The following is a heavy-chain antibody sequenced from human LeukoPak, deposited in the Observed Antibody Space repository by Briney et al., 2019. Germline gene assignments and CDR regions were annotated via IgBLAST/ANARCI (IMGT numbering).Heavy chain of an antibody. Sequence: GGSLRLSCAASGFTFSSYAMSWVRQAPGKGLEWVSAISGSGGSTYYADSVKGRFTISRDNSKNTLYLQMNSLRADDTAVYYCAKAASYCGGDCYPYYFDYWGQGTLVTVSS. J-gene: IGHJ4*02. V-gene: IGHV3-23*01. CDR3: AKAASYCGGDCYPYYFDY. D-gene: IGHD2-21*02. CDR2: ISGSGGST. CDR1: GFTFSSYA.